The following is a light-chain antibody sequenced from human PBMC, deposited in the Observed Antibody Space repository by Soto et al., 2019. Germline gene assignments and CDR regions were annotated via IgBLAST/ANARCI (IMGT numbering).Light chain of an antibody. CDR1: SSGVGSYNL. CDR3: CSCAGSSTLYV. CDR2: EVS. Sequence: QSVLTQPASVSGSPGQSITISCTGTSSGVGSYNLVSWYQQHPGKAPKLMIYEVSKRPSGVSNRFSGSKSGNTASLTISGLQAEDEADYYCCSCAGSSTLYVFGTGTKVTVL. V-gene: IGLV2-23*02. J-gene: IGLJ1*01.